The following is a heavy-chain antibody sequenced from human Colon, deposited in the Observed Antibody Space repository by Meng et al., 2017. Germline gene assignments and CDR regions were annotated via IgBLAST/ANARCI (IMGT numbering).Heavy chain of an antibody. CDR2: TYYRSKWYN. D-gene: IGHD5-18*01. CDR1: GDSLSSNTAA. Sequence: QVQLQQSGPGRVKPSQTLSLTCVISGDSLSSNTAAWNWTRQSPSRGLEWLGRTYYRSKWYNEYAVSVKSRMTFNADTSKNQVSLQVNSVTPEDTAVYYCARDHGYSYGLPLDYWGQGILVTVSS. CDR3: ARDHGYSYGLPLDY. J-gene: IGHJ4*02. V-gene: IGHV6-1*01.